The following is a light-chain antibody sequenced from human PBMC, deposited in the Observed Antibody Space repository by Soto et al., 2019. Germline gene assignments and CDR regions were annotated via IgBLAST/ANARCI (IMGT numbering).Light chain of an antibody. CDR3: QQYNIVAWT. CDR2: DAS. V-gene: IGKV1-5*01. CDR1: QSISSW. Sequence: DIQMTQSPSTLSASVGDRVTITCRASQSISSWLAWYQQKPGKAPKLLIYDASSLESGVPSRFSGSGSGTEFTLTISSLQPEDFATYYFQQYNIVAWTFGQGTKVEIK. J-gene: IGKJ1*01.